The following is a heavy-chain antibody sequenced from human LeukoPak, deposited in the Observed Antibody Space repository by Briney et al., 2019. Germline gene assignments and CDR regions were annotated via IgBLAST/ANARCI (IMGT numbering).Heavy chain of an antibody. CDR3: ARVRHDPLEYGYYMDV. J-gene: IGHJ6*03. CDR2: INKRGNTNYNPSLT. V-gene: IGHV4-34*01. CDR1: GGSLSGFY. D-gene: IGHD3-3*01. Sequence: SETLSLTCAVDGGSLSGFYWTWIRQTPAKRVEWIGEINKRGNTNYNPSLTDYNPSLKPRVTLSVDSSKSQLSLKVNSVTAADTGIYYCARVRHDPLEYGYYMDVWGTGTPVAVSS.